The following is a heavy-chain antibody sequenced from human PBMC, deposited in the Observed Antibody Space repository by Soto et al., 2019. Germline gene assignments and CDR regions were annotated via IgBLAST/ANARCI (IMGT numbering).Heavy chain of an antibody. V-gene: IGHV4-59*01. CDR2: IFYSGST. CDR1: GGSISNYY. J-gene: IGHJ4*02. CDR3: ARDAWSWYYDF. Sequence: SETLSLTCTVSGGSISNYYWSWIRQPPGKGLEWIGCIFYSGSTNYNPSLRSRVNISVDTSKNQLSLKMSSVTAADTAVDYGARDAWSWYYDFWGQGILVTVAS. D-gene: IGHD3-10*01.